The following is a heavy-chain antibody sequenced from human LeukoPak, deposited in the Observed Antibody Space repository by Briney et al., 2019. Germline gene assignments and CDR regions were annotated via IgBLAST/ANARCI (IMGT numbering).Heavy chain of an antibody. Sequence: GGSLRLSCAASGFTFSDHYMDWVRQAPGKGLEWVGRTRNKTNTYTTKYAASVKGRFTISRDDSKKSLYLQMNSLRAEDTAVYYCARGSHPQKIPLIRGGQRPYYMDVWGKGTTVTISS. D-gene: IGHD3-10*01. CDR1: GFTFSDHY. CDR2: TRNKTNTYTT. J-gene: IGHJ6*03. CDR3: ARGSHPQKIPLIRGGQRPYYMDV. V-gene: IGHV3-72*01.